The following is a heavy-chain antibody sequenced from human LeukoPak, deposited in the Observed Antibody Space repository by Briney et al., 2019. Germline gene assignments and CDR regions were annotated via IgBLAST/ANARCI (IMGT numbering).Heavy chain of an antibody. D-gene: IGHD3-3*01. Sequence: PGGSLRLSCAASGFTFSGHEMNWVRQAPGKGLEWVSYISRSGTIISYADSVRGRLTISRDNAKNSLYLQMNSLRAEDTAVYYCARERDDYYFDYWGQGTLVTVSS. CDR1: GFTFSGHE. CDR2: ISRSGTII. J-gene: IGHJ4*02. V-gene: IGHV3-48*03. CDR3: ARERDDYYFDY.